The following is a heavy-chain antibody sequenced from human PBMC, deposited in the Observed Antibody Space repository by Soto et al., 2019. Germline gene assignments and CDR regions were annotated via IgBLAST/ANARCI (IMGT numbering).Heavy chain of an antibody. Sequence: QVQLVESGGGLVRPGGSLRLSCAASGFTFSDYYMTWIRQAPGKGLEWVSYITGSSDYTNYADSVKGRFTMSRDIVKNSVYVQMNSLRAEATAVYYGAREYYYGMDVWGQGTTVTVSS. V-gene: IGHV3-11*05. CDR1: GFTFSDYY. J-gene: IGHJ6*02. CDR3: AREYYYGMDV. CDR2: ITGSSDYT.